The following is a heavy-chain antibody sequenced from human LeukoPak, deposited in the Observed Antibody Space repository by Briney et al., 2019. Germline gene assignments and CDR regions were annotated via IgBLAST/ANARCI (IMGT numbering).Heavy chain of an antibody. CDR3: ARAQYYYGSGSYLRLFDY. D-gene: IGHD3-10*01. CDR1: GFTFSSYA. Sequence: PGGSLGLSCAASGFTFSSYAMHWVRQAPGKGLEWVAVISYDGSNKYYADSVKGRFTISRDNSKNTLYLQMNSLRAEDTAVYYCARAQYYYGSGSYLRLFDYWGQGTLVTVSS. J-gene: IGHJ4*02. CDR2: ISYDGSNK. V-gene: IGHV3-30*04.